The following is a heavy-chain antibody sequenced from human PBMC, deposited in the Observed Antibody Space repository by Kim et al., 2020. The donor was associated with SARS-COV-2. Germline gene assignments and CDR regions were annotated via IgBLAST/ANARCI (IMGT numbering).Heavy chain of an antibody. J-gene: IGHJ6*02. CDR3: ITDLKPGGAEV. Sequence: GGSLRLSCVCFGFTSGHYTMHWVRRAPGKGLEWVSGISPDSGTTGYADSVKGRFSISRDNTKNSLYLQMNSLRPDDTALYYCITDLKPGGAEVWGQGTTVIVSS. D-gene: IGHD4-17*01. CDR2: ISPDSGTT. V-gene: IGHV3-9*02. CDR1: GFTSGHYT.